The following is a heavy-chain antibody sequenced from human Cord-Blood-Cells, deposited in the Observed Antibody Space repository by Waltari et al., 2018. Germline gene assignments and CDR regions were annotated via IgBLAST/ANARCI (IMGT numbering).Heavy chain of an antibody. CDR1: GFSLSTSGVG. V-gene: IGHV2-5*02. J-gene: IGHJ5*02. Sequence: QITLKESGPTLVKPTQTLTLTCTFSGFSLSTSGVGVGWIRQPPGKALEWLALIYWDDDKRYSPSLKSRLTITKDTSKNQVVRTMTNMEPVDTATYYCAHKKTGGFWFDPWGQGTLVTVSS. CDR2: IYWDDDK. CDR3: AHKKTGGFWFDP. D-gene: IGHD7-27*01.